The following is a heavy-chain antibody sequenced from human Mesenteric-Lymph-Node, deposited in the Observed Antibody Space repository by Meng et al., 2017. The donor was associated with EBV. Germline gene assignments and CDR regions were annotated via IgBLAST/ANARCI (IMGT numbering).Heavy chain of an antibody. D-gene: IGHD2-15*01. CDR1: RGCFSGYS. Sequence: VQLQHWRAGVLKHSGPLSLTYVIYRGCFSGYSWNWIRQAPAKWLEWIGTLHHSEPADYYPSLEDRVIISADTSKNPFSLKLTPVTAADTDVYYCERQGYCRTTPCSNWFGPWGQGTLVTVSS. CDR3: ERQGYCRTTPCSNWFGP. J-gene: IGHJ5*02. V-gene: IGHV4-34*01. CDR2: LHHSEPA.